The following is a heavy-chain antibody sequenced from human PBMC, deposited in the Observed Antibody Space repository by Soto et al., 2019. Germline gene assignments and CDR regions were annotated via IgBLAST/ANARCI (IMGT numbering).Heavy chain of an antibody. CDR3: ARSSGGNFGIIIEGTNWFAP. Sequence: ASVKVSCKASGYTFSSYAMHWVRQAPGQRLEWMGWINAGYGNTKSSQKFQDRVTISRDTSASTVYMEVSSLTSEDTAMYYCARSSGGNFGIIIEGTNWFAPWGQGTLVTVSS. CDR2: INAGYGNT. D-gene: IGHD1-26*01. CDR1: GYTFSSYA. V-gene: IGHV1-3*01. J-gene: IGHJ5*02.